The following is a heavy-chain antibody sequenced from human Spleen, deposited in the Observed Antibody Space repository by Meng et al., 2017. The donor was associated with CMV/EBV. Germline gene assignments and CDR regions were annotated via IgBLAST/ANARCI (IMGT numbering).Heavy chain of an antibody. CDR2: IKQDGSEK. CDR3: AREVRSPPYYYYGMDV. J-gene: IGHJ6*02. V-gene: IGHV3-7*01. Sequence: GESLKISCAASGFTFSSYWMSWVRQAPGKGLEWVANIKQDGSEKYCVDSVKGRFTISRDNAKNSLYLQMNSLRAEDTAVYYCAREVRSPPYYYYGMDVWGQGTTVTVSS. D-gene: IGHD3-22*01. CDR1: GFTFSSYW.